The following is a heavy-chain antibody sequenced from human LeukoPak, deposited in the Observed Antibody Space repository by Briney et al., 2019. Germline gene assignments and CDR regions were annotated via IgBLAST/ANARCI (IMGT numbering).Heavy chain of an antibody. J-gene: IGHJ4*02. Sequence: GGSLRLSCAASGFTFSSYSMNWVRQAPGKGLEWVSSISSSSSYIYYADSVKGRFTISRDNAKNSLYLQMNSLRAEDMAVYYCASGSATLGGVYWGQGTLVTVSS. CDR2: ISSSSSYI. CDR1: GFTFSSYS. D-gene: IGHD6-25*01. CDR3: ASGSATLGGVY. V-gene: IGHV3-21*01.